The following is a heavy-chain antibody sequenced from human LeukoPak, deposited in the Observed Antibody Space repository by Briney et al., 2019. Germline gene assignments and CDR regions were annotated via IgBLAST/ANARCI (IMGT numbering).Heavy chain of an antibody. D-gene: IGHD2-2*01. Sequence: SETLSLTCTVSGYSISSGYYWGWIRQPPGKGLEWIGSIYHSGSTYYNPSLKSRVTISVDTSKNQFSLKLSSVTAADTAVYYCAGQDIVVVPAAFDYWGQGTLVTVSS. V-gene: IGHV4-38-2*02. CDR2: IYHSGST. CDR1: GYSISSGYY. J-gene: IGHJ4*02. CDR3: AGQDIVVVPAAFDY.